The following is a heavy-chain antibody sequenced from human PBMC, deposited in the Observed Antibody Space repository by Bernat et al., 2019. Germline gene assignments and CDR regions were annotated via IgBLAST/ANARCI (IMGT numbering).Heavy chain of an antibody. V-gene: IGHV4-4*02. CDR2: IYHSGST. Sequence: QVQLQESGPGLVKPSGTLSLTCAVSGGSISSSNWWSWVRQPPGKGLEWIGEIYHSGSTNYNPSLKSRVTISVDKSKNQFSLKLSSVTAADTAVYYCARDNNCSGGSCYHTAEYFQHWGQGTLVTVSS. CDR3: ARDNNCSGGSCYHTAEYFQH. CDR1: GGSISSSNW. J-gene: IGHJ1*01. D-gene: IGHD2-15*01.